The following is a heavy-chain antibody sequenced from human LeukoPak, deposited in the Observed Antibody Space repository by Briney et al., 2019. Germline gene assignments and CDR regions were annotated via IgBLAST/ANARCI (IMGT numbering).Heavy chain of an antibody. J-gene: IGHJ4*02. V-gene: IGHV4-34*01. CDR2: INHSGST. D-gene: IGHD4-11*01. CDR1: GGSFSGYY. Sequence: SETLSLTCAVYGGSFSGYYWSWIRQPPGKGLEWIGEINHSGSTNYNPSLKRRVTISVDTSKNQFSLKLSSVTAADTAVYYCATRPYSNYFGLSPKKYYFDYWGQGTLVTVSS. CDR3: ATRPYSNYFGLSPKKYYFDY.